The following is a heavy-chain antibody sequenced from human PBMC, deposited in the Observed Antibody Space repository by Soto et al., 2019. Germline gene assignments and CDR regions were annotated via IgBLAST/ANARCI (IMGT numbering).Heavy chain of an antibody. Sequence: EVQLVESGGGLVQPGGSLRLSCAASGFTFSTYWMTWVRQPPGKELEWVANMDPDGSETYYVDSVRGRFTVSRDNAKNSLYLQMNSLRVEDTAVYYCVCGGNFFIYWGQGTLVTVSP. CDR1: GFTFSTYW. V-gene: IGHV3-7*01. CDR3: VCGGNFFIY. CDR2: MDPDGSET. J-gene: IGHJ4*02. D-gene: IGHD3-16*01.